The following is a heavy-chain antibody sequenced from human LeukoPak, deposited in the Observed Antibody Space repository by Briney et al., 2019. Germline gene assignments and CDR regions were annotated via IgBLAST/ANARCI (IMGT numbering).Heavy chain of an antibody. J-gene: IGHJ4*02. D-gene: IGHD1-26*01. CDR2: ISPRSSPI. V-gene: IGHV3-48*02. Sequence: PGGSLRLSCTASGFTFTSYSMNWVRQTPGKGLEWLSYISPRSSPIFYADSVKGRFAISRDNAKNSLYLRMNSLRDEDTAVYYCARDPSGNGYRHFDYWGQGTLVTVSS. CDR3: ARDPSGNGYRHFDY. CDR1: GFTFTSYS.